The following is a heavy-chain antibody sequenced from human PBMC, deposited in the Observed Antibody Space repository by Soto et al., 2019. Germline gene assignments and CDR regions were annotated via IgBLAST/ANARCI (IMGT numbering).Heavy chain of an antibody. J-gene: IGHJ1*01. D-gene: IGHD6-13*01. CDR2: ISCYNGDT. V-gene: IGHV1-18*01. Sequence: QVHLVQSGAEVKKPGASVKVSCKTSGYTFTNYGISWVRQAPGQGPQWMDWISCYNGDTKYAQTLQGRVTMTTDTSTSTAYMELRSLRSDDTAVYYCARGGSTWSAEYYQHWGQGTVVIVS. CDR1: GYTFTNYG. CDR3: ARGGSTWSAEYYQH.